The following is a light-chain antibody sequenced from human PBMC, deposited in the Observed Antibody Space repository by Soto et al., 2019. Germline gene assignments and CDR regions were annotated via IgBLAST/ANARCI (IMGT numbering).Light chain of an antibody. CDR2: WAS. CDR1: ESVLYSSNNKKY. Sequence: DIVMTHSPASLAVSLGERATINCKSSESVLYSSNNKKYLAWYQQKPGQPPKXXXYWASTRESGVPDRFSGSGSGTDFTLTISSLKAEDVAVYYCQQYYSTPLTFGGGTKVDIK. V-gene: IGKV4-1*01. J-gene: IGKJ4*01. CDR3: QQYYSTPLT.